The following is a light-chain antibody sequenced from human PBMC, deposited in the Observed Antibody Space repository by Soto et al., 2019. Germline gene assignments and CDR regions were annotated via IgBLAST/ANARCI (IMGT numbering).Light chain of an antibody. Sequence: QSALTQPASVSGSPGQSITIACTGTNRDVGSYNLVSWYQQRPGEAPKLIISEVRNRPSGISYRFTGSKSGNTASLTTSGLQAEDEADYYCSSYTTTSTLVFGGGTQLTVL. CDR1: NRDVGSYNL. CDR3: SSYTTTSTLV. CDR2: EVR. J-gene: IGLJ3*02. V-gene: IGLV2-14*01.